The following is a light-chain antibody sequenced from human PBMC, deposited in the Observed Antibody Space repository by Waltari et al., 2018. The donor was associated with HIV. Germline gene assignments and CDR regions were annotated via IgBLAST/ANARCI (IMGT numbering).Light chain of an antibody. Sequence: QSALTQPASVSGSPGQSLTISCVGTSSDLGGYKSVPWYQHHPGKAPTLLIYEVTNRPSGVSDRFSGSKSGNTASLTISGLQAGDEATYYCSSYTRRGTLLFGGGTTLTVL. CDR3: SSYTRRGTLL. J-gene: IGLJ2*01. CDR2: EVT. CDR1: SSDLGGYKS. V-gene: IGLV2-14*01.